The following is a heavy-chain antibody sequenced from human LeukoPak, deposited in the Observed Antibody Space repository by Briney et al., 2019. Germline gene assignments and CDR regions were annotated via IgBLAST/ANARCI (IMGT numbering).Heavy chain of an antibody. CDR1: GFTFSSYA. V-gene: IGHV3-30*04. Sequence: GGSLRLSCAASGFTFSSYALHWVRQAPGKGPVWVAVISYDGSNEYYADSVKGRFTISRDNSKHTLYLQMNSLRAEVTAVYYCARAVADQYFDYWGQGTLVTVSS. D-gene: IGHD6-19*01. CDR3: ARAVADQYFDY. J-gene: IGHJ4*02. CDR2: ISYDGSNE.